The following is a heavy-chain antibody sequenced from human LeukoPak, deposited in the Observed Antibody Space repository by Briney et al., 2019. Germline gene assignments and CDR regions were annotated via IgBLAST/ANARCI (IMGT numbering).Heavy chain of an antibody. CDR3: ARGTSHCSSTSCYPAFDI. Sequence: SETLSLTCTVSGGSISSYYWSWIRQPPGKGLEWIGYIYYSGSTNYNPSLKSRVTMSVDTSKNQFSLKLSSVTAADTAVYYCARGTSHCSSTSCYPAFDIWGQGTMVTVSS. CDR2: IYYSGST. J-gene: IGHJ3*02. D-gene: IGHD2-2*01. CDR1: GGSISSYY. V-gene: IGHV4-59*12.